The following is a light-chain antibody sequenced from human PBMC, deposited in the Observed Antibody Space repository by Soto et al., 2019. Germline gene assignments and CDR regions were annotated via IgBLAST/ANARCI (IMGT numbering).Light chain of an antibody. CDR2: GAS. V-gene: IGKV3-15*01. CDR3: QQYNNWPLT. Sequence: DIVMTQSPATLSVSPGERATLSCRASQSVGGNLAWYQQKPGQAPRLLIYGASTRATGIPARFSGSGSGTEFTLTISSLQSEDFAVYYCQQYNNWPLTFGGGTKVEIK. CDR1: QSVGGN. J-gene: IGKJ4*01.